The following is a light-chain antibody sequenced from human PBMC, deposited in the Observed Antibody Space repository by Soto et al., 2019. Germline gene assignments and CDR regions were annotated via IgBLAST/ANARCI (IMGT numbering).Light chain of an antibody. CDR1: QGISNW. J-gene: IGKJ2*01. CDR2: AAS. V-gene: IGKV1-12*01. Sequence: DVQMTQSPSSVSASVGDRVTITCRASQGISNWLAWYQQKPGKAPNLLIFAASSLQSWVPSRFSGSGSGTDFTLTISDLQPEDFSTYNCQQANSFPPTFGQGTKLEIK. CDR3: QQANSFPPT.